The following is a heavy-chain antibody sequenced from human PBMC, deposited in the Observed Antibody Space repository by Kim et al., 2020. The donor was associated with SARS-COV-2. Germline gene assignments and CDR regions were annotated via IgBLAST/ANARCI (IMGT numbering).Heavy chain of an antibody. CDR1: GFTFSSYW. V-gene: IGHV3-7*01. Sequence: GGSLRLSCAASGFTFSSYWMSWVRQAPGKGLEWVANIKQDGSEKYYVDSVKGRFTISRDNAKNSLYLQMNSLRAEDTAVYYCARDRGSPGSHYGSGSYYKGGSGYWGQGTLVTVSS. J-gene: IGHJ4*02. D-gene: IGHD3-10*01. CDR3: ARDRGSPGSHYGSGSYYKGGSGY. CDR2: IKQDGSEK.